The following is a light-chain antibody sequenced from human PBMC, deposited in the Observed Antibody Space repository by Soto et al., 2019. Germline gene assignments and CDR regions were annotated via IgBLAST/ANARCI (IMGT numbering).Light chain of an antibody. CDR3: QQYNNWPPIT. CDR1: QSVSSN. V-gene: IGKV3D-15*01. Sequence: PGERATLSCRASQSVSSNYLAWYQQKPGQTPKVLIYRASTRATGIPDRFSGSGSGTEFTLTISSLQSEDFAVYYCQQYNNWPPITFGQGTRLEIK. CDR2: RAS. J-gene: IGKJ5*01.